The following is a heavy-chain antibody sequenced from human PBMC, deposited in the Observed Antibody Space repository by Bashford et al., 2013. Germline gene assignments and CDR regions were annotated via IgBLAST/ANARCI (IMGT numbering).Heavy chain of an antibody. Sequence: WVRQAPGQGLEWMGWIDPDSGDTNVAQKFQGRVTITADKSTSTAYMELSSLRSEDTAVYYCAREGVAEGVDYYGMDVWGQGTTVTVSS. CDR2: IDPDSGDT. V-gene: IGHV1-69*04. CDR3: AREGVAEGVDYYGMDV. D-gene: IGHD2-21*01. J-gene: IGHJ6*02.